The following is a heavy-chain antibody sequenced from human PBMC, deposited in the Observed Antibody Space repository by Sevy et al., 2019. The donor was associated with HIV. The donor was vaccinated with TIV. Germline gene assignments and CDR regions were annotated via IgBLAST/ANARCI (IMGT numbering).Heavy chain of an antibody. V-gene: IGHV3-53*01. CDR1: GFTVSTNY. CDR2: IYSGGTT. Sequence: GGSLRLSCAASGFTVSTNYLSWVRQAPGKGLEWVSVIYSGGTTYYADSVKGRFTISRDKSKNTLYLQMNSLRAEDTAVYYCARDKGGASGSSYMGFDNWGQGTLVTVSS. J-gene: IGHJ4*02. D-gene: IGHD3-10*01. CDR3: ARDKGGASGSSYMGFDN.